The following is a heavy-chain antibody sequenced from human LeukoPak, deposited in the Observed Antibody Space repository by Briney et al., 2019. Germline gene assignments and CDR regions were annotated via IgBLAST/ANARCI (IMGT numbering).Heavy chain of an antibody. CDR2: IYHSGST. Sequence: PSGTLSLTCAVSGGSISSSNWWSWVRQPPGKGLEWIGEIYHSGSTNYNPSLKSRVTISVDKSKNQFSLKLSSVTAADTAVYDCARDYYYGSDAFDIWGQGTMVTVSS. CDR1: GGSISSSNW. D-gene: IGHD3-10*01. CDR3: ARDYYYGSDAFDI. V-gene: IGHV4-4*02. J-gene: IGHJ3*02.